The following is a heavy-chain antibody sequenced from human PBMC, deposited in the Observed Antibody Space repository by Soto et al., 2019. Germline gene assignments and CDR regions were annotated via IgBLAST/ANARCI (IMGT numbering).Heavy chain of an antibody. CDR1: ASTFSNYI. CDR3: AGGDSCSALSV. J-gene: IGHJ6*02. Sequence: QLQLVESGGGVVQPGRSLRLSCAASASTFSNYIMHWVRQAPGKGLEWVAFISYDGSNSNYADFVEGRFTISIDNPKKMVYRQLSSLTPDDTAVYYCAGGDSCSALSVGGQETTVTFSS. V-gene: IGHV3-30*14. D-gene: IGHD2-15*01. CDR2: ISYDGSNS.